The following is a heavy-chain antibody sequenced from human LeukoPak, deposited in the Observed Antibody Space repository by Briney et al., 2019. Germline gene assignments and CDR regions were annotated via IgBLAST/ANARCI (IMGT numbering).Heavy chain of an antibody. D-gene: IGHD3-10*01. CDR3: ARNLWFGESSDAFDM. CDR2: INPKSGGT. V-gene: IGHV1-2*02. CDR1: GYSFTGHY. J-gene: IGHJ3*02. Sequence: ASVKVSCKASGYSFTGHYMHWVRQAPGQGLEWMGWINPKSGGTNYAQKFQGRVTMTRDASISTAYMDMSSLRSDDTAVYYCARNLWFGESSDAFDMWGQGTMVTVSS.